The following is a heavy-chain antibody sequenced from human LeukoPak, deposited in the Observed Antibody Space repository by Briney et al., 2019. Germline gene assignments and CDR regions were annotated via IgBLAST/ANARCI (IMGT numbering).Heavy chain of an antibody. Sequence: GGSLRLSCAASGFTFSSYAMHWVRQAPGKGLEYVSAISSNGGSTYYANSVKGRFTISRDNSKNTLYLQMGSLRAEDMAVYYCARGFQGIFEYWGQGTLVTVSS. CDR1: GFTFSSYA. CDR3: ARGFQGIFEY. J-gene: IGHJ4*02. D-gene: IGHD3-10*01. V-gene: IGHV3-64*01. CDR2: ISSNGGST.